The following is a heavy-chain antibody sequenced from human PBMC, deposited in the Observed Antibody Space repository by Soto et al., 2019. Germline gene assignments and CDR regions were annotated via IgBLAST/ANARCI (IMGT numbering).Heavy chain of an antibody. CDR2: IIPIFGTA. J-gene: IGHJ6*02. Sequence: QVQLVQSGAEVKKPGSSVKVSCKASGGTFSSYAISWVRQAPGQGLEWMGGIIPIFGTANYAQKFQGRVTITADESTSTAYMELSSLRSEDTAVYYCARDLFGWSSSLSSGGGMDVWGQGTTVTVSS. D-gene: IGHD6-13*01. CDR3: ARDLFGWSSSLSSGGGMDV. CDR1: GGTFSSYA. V-gene: IGHV1-69*01.